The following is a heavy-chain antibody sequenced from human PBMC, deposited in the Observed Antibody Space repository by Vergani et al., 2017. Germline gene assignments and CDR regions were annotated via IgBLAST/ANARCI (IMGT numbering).Heavy chain of an antibody. CDR2: IWYDGSNK. J-gene: IGHJ4*02. D-gene: IGHD6-19*01. V-gene: IGHV3-33*01. CDR3: ARTAHLSGWYDY. Sequence: QVQLVESGGGVVQPGRSLRLSCAASGFTFSSYGMHWGRQAPGKGLEWVAVIWYDGSNKYYADSVKGRFTISRDNSKNTLYLQMNRLRAEDTAVYYCARTAHLSGWYDYWGQGTLVTVSS. CDR1: GFTFSSYG.